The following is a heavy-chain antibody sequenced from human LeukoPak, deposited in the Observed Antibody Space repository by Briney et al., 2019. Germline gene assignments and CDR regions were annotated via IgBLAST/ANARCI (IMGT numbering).Heavy chain of an antibody. CDR1: GVSMRGYY. D-gene: IGHD1/OR15-1a*01. V-gene: IGHV4-59*08. CDR2: IYYSGGT. J-gene: IGHJ4*02. CDR3: ARRNNPSEPHYFDF. Sequence: SETLSLTCMVSGVSMRGYYLTWIRQSPGKGLEWIGYIYYSGGTNYNPSLESRVSMSVDTSKTHFSLSLNSVTSADTAVYFCARRNNPSEPHYFDFWGQGILVTVPS.